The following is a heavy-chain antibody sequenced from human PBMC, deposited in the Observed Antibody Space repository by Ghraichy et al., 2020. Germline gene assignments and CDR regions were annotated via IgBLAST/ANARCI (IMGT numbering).Heavy chain of an antibody. J-gene: IGHJ4*02. D-gene: IGHD5-12*01. CDR1: GFTFSSYA. V-gene: IGHV3-23*01. Sequence: GGSLRLSCAASGFTFSSYAMSWVRQAPGKGLEWVSAISGSGGSTYYADSVKGRFTISRDNSKNTLYLQMNSLRAEDTAVYYCAKDQGCSYSGYDCTGYSYAQWGQGTLVTVSS. CDR3: AKDQGCSYSGYDCTGYSYAQ. CDR2: ISGSGGST.